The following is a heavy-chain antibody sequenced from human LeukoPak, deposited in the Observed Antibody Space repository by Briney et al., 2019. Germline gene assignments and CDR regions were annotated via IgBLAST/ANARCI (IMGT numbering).Heavy chain of an antibody. D-gene: IGHD3-10*01. CDR3: ARERPVMVRGVSNYYYYYMDV. Sequence: PSETLSLTCTVSGGSISSYYWSWIRQPPGKGLEWIGSIYYSGSTYYNPSLKSRVTISVDTSKNQFSLKLSSVTAADTAVYYCARERPVMVRGVSNYYYYYMDVWGKGTTVTISS. CDR2: IYYSGST. J-gene: IGHJ6*03. CDR1: GGSISSYY. V-gene: IGHV4-59*12.